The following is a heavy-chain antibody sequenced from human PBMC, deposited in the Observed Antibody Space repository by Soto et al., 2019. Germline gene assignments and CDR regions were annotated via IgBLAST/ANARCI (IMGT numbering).Heavy chain of an antibody. D-gene: IGHD3-16*01. CDR3: AISQDRGGSTTFIY. CDR1: GFTFSDYA. V-gene: IGHV3-23*01. J-gene: IGHJ4*02. CDR2: ISATGGNI. Sequence: PGGSLRLSCVASGFTFSDYAMTWVRQAPGKGLEWVATISATGGNIEYTDSLKGRFTISRDNAENSLYLQMNSLRAEDTALYYCAISQDRGGSTTFIYWGQGTQVTVSS.